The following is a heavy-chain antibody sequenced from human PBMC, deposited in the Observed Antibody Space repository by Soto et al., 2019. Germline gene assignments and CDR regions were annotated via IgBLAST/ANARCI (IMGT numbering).Heavy chain of an antibody. CDR3: ARDLGKWELLTRAFDY. V-gene: IGHV3-30-3*01. CDR2: ISYDGGNK. Sequence: PGGSLRLSCAASGFTFSSYAMHWVRQAPGKGLEWVAVISYDGGNKYYADSVKGRFTISRDNSKNTLYLQMNSLRAEDTAVYYCARDLGKWELLTRAFDYWGQGTLVTVS. D-gene: IGHD1-26*01. J-gene: IGHJ4*02. CDR1: GFTFSSYA.